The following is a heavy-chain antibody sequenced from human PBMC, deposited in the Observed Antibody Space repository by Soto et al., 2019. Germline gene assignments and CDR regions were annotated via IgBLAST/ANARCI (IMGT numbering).Heavy chain of an antibody. CDR3: ADTHGGELQY. CDR1: GFSLTTSGVG. J-gene: IGHJ4*02. Sequence: QITLKESGPTLVKPTQTLTLTCTFSGFSLTTSGVGVRWVRQPPGKSLEWLAVIYWHDDKRYSPSLSSKLTITKDTSKDQVVLTMTNMEPVDTATYYCADTHGGELQYWGQGTVVTVSS. V-gene: IGHV2-5*01. CDR2: IYWHDDK. D-gene: IGHD2-15*01.